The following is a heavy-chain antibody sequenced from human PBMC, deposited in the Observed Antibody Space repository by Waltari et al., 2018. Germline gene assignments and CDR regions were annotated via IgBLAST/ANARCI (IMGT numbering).Heavy chain of an antibody. Sequence: EVQLVESGGGLVQPGGSLRLSCTASAFPFSYNYMLWFRQAPGKGLEWVASIKYDASGREYVASVKGRFTISRDDAKNSLYLQMNSLRAEDTALYYCARGPTPSDTSTWCSVDLWGQGTLVTVSS. CDR3: ARGPTPSDTSTWCSVDL. J-gene: IGHJ5*02. CDR2: IKYDASGR. CDR1: AFPFSYNY. V-gene: IGHV3-7*01. D-gene: IGHD6-13*01.